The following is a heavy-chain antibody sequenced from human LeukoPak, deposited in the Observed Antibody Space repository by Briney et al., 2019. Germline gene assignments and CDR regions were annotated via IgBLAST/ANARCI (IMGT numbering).Heavy chain of an antibody. CDR2: IYHSGST. CDR3: ARGNTMVRGVIITLPWFDP. CDR1: GGSISSGGYS. V-gene: IGHV4-30-2*01. D-gene: IGHD3-10*01. J-gene: IGHJ5*02. Sequence: SQTLSLTCAVSGGSISSGGYSWSWIRQPPGKGLEWIGYIYHSGSTYYNPPLKSRVTISVDRSKNQFSLKLSSVTAADTAVYYCARGNTMVRGVIITLPWFDPWGQGILVTVSS.